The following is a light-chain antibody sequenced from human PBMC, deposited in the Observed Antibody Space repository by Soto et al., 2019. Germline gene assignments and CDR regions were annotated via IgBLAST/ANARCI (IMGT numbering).Light chain of an antibody. J-gene: IGLJ2*01. V-gene: IGLV2-14*01. CDR2: EIN. CDR3: SSDTTTRTLI. Sequence: QSALTQPASVSGSPGQSITISCTGTSSDIGTYNVVSWYQQHPGKAPKLLIHEINNRPSGVSIRFSGSKSGNTASLTISGLQAEDEADYYCSSDTTTRTLIFGGGTKLTVL. CDR1: SSDIGTYNV.